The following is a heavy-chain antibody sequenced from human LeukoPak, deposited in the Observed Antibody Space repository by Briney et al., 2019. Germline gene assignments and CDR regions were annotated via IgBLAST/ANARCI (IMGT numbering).Heavy chain of an antibody. CDR1: GFTFSSYA. CDR2: ISGSGGST. D-gene: IGHD4-11*01. V-gene: IGHV3-23*01. J-gene: IGHJ6*03. CDR3: AKASHSNPTYYYYYMDV. Sequence: GGSLRLSCAASGFTFSSYAMSWVRQAPGKGLEWVSAISGSGGSTYYADSVKGRFTISRDNSKNTLYLQMNSLRAEDTAVYYCAKASHSNPTYYYYYMDVWGKGTTVTVSS.